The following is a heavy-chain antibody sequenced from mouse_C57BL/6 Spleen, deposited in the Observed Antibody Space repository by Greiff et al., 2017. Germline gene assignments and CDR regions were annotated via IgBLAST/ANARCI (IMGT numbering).Heavy chain of an antibody. V-gene: IGHV3-8*01. D-gene: IGHD1-1*01. CDR3: ARYPTTVVEGYFDY. Sequence: DVKLQESGPGLAKPSQTLSLTCSVTGYSITSDYWNWFRKFPGNKLEYMGYISYSGSTYYNPSLKSRITITRDTSKNQYYLLLNSVTTEDTATYYCARYPTTVVEGYFDYWGTGTTVTVSS. J-gene: IGHJ1*03. CDR1: GYSITSDY. CDR2: ISYSGST.